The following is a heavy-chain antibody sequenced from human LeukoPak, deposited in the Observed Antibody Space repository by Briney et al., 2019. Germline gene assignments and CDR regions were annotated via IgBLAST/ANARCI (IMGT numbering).Heavy chain of an antibody. J-gene: IGHJ6*03. CDR3: AREHSGYDFPGRDYYYMDV. CDR1: GFTFSSYA. CDR2: ISSSSSTI. D-gene: IGHD5-12*01. V-gene: IGHV3-48*04. Sequence: GGSLRLSCAASGFTFSSYAMHWVRQAPGKGLEWVSYISSSSSTICYADSVKGRFTISRDNARNSLYLQMNSLRAEDTAVYYCAREHSGYDFPGRDYYYMDVWGKGTTVTVSS.